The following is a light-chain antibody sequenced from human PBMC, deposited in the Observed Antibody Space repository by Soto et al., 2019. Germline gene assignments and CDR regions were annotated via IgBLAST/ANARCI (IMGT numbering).Light chain of an antibody. CDR1: TSNIGNNY. Sequence: QSVLTQPPSVSAAPGQKVIISCSGSTSNIGNNYVSWYRQLPGTAPKLLIYDNNKRPSGIPDRFSGSKSGTSATLAITGLQAGAEADYYCGTWDNSLSAGVFGGGTKLTVL. J-gene: IGLJ3*02. V-gene: IGLV1-51*01. CDR2: DNN. CDR3: GTWDNSLSAGV.